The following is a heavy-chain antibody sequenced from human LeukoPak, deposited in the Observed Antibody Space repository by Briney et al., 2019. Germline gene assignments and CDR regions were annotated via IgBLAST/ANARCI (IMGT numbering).Heavy chain of an antibody. Sequence: ASVKVSCKASGYTFTGYYMHWVRQAPGQGLEWMGRINPNSGGTNYAQKFQGRVTMTRDTSISTAYMELSRLRSDDTAGYYCARLPVDYYDSSGYVPPWGQGTLVTVSS. CDR2: INPNSGGT. V-gene: IGHV1-2*06. CDR3: ARLPVDYYDSSGYVPP. CDR1: GYTFTGYY. D-gene: IGHD3-22*01. J-gene: IGHJ5*02.